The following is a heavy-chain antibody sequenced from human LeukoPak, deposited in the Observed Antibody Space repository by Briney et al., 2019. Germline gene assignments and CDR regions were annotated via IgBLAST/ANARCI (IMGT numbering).Heavy chain of an antibody. Sequence: SETLSLTCTVSGGSLRSSNYYWGCIRQPPGKGLEWIGSIYYSGSTYYNPSLKSRVTISVDTSKNEFSLKLSSVTAADTAVYYCARRRRATLILFDYWGQGTLVTVSS. CDR3: ARRRRATLILFDY. CDR1: GGSLRSSNYY. CDR2: IYYSGST. V-gene: IGHV4-39*01. D-gene: IGHD5-12*01. J-gene: IGHJ4*02.